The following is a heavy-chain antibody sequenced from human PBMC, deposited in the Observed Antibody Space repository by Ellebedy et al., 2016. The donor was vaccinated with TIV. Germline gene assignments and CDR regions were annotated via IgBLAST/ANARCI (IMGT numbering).Heavy chain of an antibody. CDR3: AKCIGGTVRGAYYYYGLDV. V-gene: IGHV3-74*01. J-gene: IGHJ6*02. CDR2: INSDGSST. Sequence: GESLKISCAASGFTFSSYSMNWVRQAPGKGLVWVSRINSDGSSTSYADSVKGRFTISRDNAKNSLYLQMNSLRAEDTAVYYCAKCIGGTVRGAYYYYGLDVWGQGTTVTVSS. CDR1: GFTFSSYS. D-gene: IGHD3-10*01.